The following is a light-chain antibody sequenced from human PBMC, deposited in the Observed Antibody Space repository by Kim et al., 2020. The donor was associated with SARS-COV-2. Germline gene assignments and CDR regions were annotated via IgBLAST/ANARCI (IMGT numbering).Light chain of an antibody. CDR3: QQYNAYPWT. V-gene: IGKV1-5*03. J-gene: IGKJ1*01. Sequence: ASVGDRVTSTCRASQSVYTWLAWYQQKPGKTPNLLIYKASYLQNGAPSRFSGSGSGTEFTLTINSLQPDDFATDYCQQYNAYPWTFGQGTKVEIK. CDR2: KAS. CDR1: QSVYTW.